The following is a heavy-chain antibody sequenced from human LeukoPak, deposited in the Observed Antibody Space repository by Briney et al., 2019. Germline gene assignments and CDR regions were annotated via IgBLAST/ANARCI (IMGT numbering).Heavy chain of an antibody. V-gene: IGHV4-59*08. CDR3: ARMGGPYGRSTD. J-gene: IGHJ4*02. CDR1: GGSISSYY. CDR2: IYYSGST. Sequence: SETLSLTCTVSGGSISSYYWSWIRQPPGKGREWIGYIYYSGSTNYNPSLKRRVTISVDTSKTQFSLKLSSVTAADTAVYYCARMGGPYGRSTDSGQGPLVTVYS. D-gene: IGHD4-17*01.